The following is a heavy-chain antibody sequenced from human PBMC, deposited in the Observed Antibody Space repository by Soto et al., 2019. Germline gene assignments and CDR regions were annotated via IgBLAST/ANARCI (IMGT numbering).Heavy chain of an antibody. CDR2: IHYSGSI. J-gene: IGHJ6*02. Sequence: SETLSLTCTVSGGSISYEYFHWTWIRQSPGKGLEWIGYIHYSGSIIYNPSFKSRVTISVDTSKNQFSLQLSSVTAANTAVYFCAREDDGGDRDYYGLDVWGQGTTVTLSS. CDR3: AREDDGGDRDYYGLDV. CDR1: GGSISYEYFH. V-gene: IGHV4-30-4*08. D-gene: IGHD2-21*02.